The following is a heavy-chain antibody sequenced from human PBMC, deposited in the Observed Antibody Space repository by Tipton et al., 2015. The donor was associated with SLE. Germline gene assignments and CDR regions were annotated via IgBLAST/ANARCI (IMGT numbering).Heavy chain of an antibody. CDR2: IYDSGRT. CDR1: GGSISNYY. D-gene: IGHD5-12*01. Sequence: TLSLTCTVSGGSISNYYWSWIRQPPGKGLEWIGYIYDSGRTNYTPSLKSRVTISVDKSKNQFSLKLSSVTAADTAVYYCARDGSGYDSRVFDYWGQGTLVTVSS. CDR3: ARDGSGYDSRVFDY. V-gene: IGHV4-59*12. J-gene: IGHJ4*02.